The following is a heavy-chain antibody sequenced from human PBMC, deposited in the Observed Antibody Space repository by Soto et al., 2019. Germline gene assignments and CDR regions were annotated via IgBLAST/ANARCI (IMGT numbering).Heavy chain of an antibody. CDR3: ARDPTTVTTDDYFDY. CDR2: ISPKSGGA. Sequence: RASVKVSCKAGGYTFSDYYIQWVRQAPGQGLEYMGWISPKSGGAAYAQKFRGRVTMTRDNAKNSLYLQMNSLRAEDTAVYYCARDPTTVTTDDYFDYWGQGTLVTVSS. CDR1: GYTFSDYY. D-gene: IGHD4-17*01. J-gene: IGHJ4*02. V-gene: IGHV1-2*02.